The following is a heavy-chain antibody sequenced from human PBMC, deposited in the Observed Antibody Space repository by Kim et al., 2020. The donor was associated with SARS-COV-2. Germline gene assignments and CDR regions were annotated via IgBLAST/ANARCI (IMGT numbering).Heavy chain of an antibody. V-gene: IGHV4-38-2*02. CDR2: IYHSGST. J-gene: IGHJ5*01. Sequence: SETLSLTCTVSGYSISSGYYWGWIRQPPGKGLEWIGSIYHSGSTYYNPSLKSRVTISVDTSKNQFSLKLSSVTAADTAVYYCARDRLDFSRTSCYADWF. CDR3: ARDRLDFSRTSCYADWF. D-gene: IGHD2-2*01. CDR1: GYSISSGYY.